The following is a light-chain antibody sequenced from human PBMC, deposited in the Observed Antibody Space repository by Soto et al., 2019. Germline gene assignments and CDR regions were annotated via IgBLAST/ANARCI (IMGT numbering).Light chain of an antibody. V-gene: IGKV3-20*01. J-gene: IGKJ2*01. Sequence: EVVLTQSPGTLSLSPGERATLSCRANQRINNNYVAWYQQKAGQAPTLLIYGASSRATGIPDRFSGSGSGTDFTLTISSLQPEDVAVYYCQQYYSSPPEPSTFGQGTKLEI. CDR2: GAS. CDR1: QRINNNY. CDR3: QQYYSSPPEPST.